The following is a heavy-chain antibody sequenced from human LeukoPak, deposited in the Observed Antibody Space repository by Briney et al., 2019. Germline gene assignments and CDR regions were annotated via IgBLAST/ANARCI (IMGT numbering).Heavy chain of an antibody. CDR3: ARAPPTPYDSSGYYDY. D-gene: IGHD3-22*01. Sequence: PSETLSLTCTVSGGSISSYYWSWIRQPPGKGLEWIGYIYYSGSTNYNPSLKSRVTISVDTSKNQFSLKLSSVTAADTAVYYCARAPPTPYDSSGYYDYWGQGTLVTVSS. CDR1: GGSISSYY. CDR2: IYYSGST. J-gene: IGHJ4*02. V-gene: IGHV4-59*01.